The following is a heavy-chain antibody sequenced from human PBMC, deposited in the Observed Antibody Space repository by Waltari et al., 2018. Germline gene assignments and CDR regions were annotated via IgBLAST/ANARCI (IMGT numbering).Heavy chain of an antibody. Sequence: QVHLPESGAGLVKSSETLSLTCTVSGSSIPSVYCWGWFRQPPGKGLEWSGSMFYSGSTYNNPSLSSRVTMSLDTSKKQFSLTLTSVTAADTAVYDCVRDPVTPRGLFDHWGQGTLVTVSS. V-gene: IGHV4-38-2*02. J-gene: IGHJ4*02. D-gene: IGHD4-17*01. CDR2: MFYSGST. CDR3: VRDPVTPRGLFDH. CDR1: GSSIPSVYC.